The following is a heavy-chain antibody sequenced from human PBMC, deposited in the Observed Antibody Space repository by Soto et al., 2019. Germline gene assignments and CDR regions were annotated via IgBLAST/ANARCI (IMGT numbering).Heavy chain of an antibody. CDR3: AREGDTAMAFDY. Sequence: QVQLVESGGGVVQPGRSLRLSCAASGFTFSSYAMHWVRQAPGKGLEWVAVISYDGSHKYYADSVKGRFTISRDNSKNTLYLQMNSLRAEDTAVYYCAREGDTAMAFDYWGQGTLVTVSS. CDR2: ISYDGSHK. V-gene: IGHV3-30-3*01. J-gene: IGHJ4*02. D-gene: IGHD5-18*01. CDR1: GFTFSSYA.